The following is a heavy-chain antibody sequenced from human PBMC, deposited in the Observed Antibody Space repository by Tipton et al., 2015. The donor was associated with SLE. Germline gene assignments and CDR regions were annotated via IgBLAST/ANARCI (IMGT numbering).Heavy chain of an antibody. J-gene: IGHJ5*02. CDR2: IYYSGST. CDR3: ARSYGDYVNWFDP. CDR1: GGSIRSYY. Sequence: LRLSCTVSGGSIRSYYWSWIRQPPGKGLEWVGYIYYSGSTNYNPSLKSRVPISVDTSKNQFSLKLSSVTAADTAVYYCARSYGDYVNWFDPWGQGTLVTVSS. D-gene: IGHD4-17*01. V-gene: IGHV4-59*01.